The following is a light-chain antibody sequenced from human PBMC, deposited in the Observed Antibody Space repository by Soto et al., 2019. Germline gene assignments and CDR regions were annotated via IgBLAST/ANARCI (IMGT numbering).Light chain of an antibody. CDR1: QSVSSY. V-gene: IGKV3-11*01. CDR3: QQRSNWPRT. CDR2: EAS. J-gene: IGKJ1*01. Sequence: EIVLTQSPATLSLSPWERATLSCRASQSVSSYLAWYQQKPGQAPRLLSEEASNRATGSPARVSGSGSGTDFTLTISSLEPEDFAVYYCQQRSNWPRTFGQGTKVDIK.